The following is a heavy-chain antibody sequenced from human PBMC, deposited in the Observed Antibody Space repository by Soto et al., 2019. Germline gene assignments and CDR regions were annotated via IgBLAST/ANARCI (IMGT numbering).Heavy chain of an antibody. CDR1: GFSLSTTGVG. CDR3: VQSRCGGDCLQSYSSHSYYGLDV. CDR2: IYWDDDK. J-gene: IGHJ6*02. V-gene: IGHV2-5*02. D-gene: IGHD2-21*01. Sequence: SGPTLVNPTETLTLTCTFSGFSLSTTGVGVGWIRQPPGKALEWLALIYWDDDKRYNPSLKSRLTITKDNSKNQVVLTMTNMDPVDTATYYCVQSRCGGDCLQSYSSHSYYGLDVWGQGTTVTVSS.